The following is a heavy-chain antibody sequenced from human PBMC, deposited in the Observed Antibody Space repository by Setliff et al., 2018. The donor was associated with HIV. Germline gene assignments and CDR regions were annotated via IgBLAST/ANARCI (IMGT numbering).Heavy chain of an antibody. CDR2: IKEDGSET. V-gene: IGHV3-7*01. J-gene: IGHJ6*03. Sequence: PGGSLRLSCATSGFTFSNFWMTWVRQAPGKGLEWVANIKEDGSETFYVDSVKGRFTISRNDAENSLFLQLNSLRDEDTAVYYCSRSQGIGNYYMDVWGTGTTVTVSS. D-gene: IGHD2-15*01. CDR1: GFTFSNFW. CDR3: SRSQGIGNYYMDV.